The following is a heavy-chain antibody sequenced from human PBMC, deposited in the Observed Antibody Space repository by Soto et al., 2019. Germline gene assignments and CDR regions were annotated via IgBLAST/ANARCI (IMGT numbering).Heavy chain of an antibody. J-gene: IGHJ6*02. D-gene: IGHD2-2*01. CDR1: GGSISSSSYS. CDR2: IYYSGST. V-gene: IGHV4-39*01. Sequence: QLQLQESGPRLVKPSETLSLTCSVSGGSISSSSYSWGWIRQPPGKGLEWIGTIYYSGSTHYNPSLEGRVAISADPPNNQVSLRLYSVTAADTAVYYCGRQPGHCGSTTCFGYYSVDVWGQGTTVTVS. CDR3: GRQPGHCGSTTCFGYYSVDV.